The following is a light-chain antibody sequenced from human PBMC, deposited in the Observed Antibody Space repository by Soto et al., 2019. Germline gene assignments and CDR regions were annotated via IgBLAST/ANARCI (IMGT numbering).Light chain of an antibody. J-gene: IGLJ1*01. CDR2: DVL. CDR1: SNDVGGHDY. CDR3: ASYTSSSTLV. V-gene: IGLV2-14*03. Sequence: QSALTQPASVSGSPGQSITISCTGTSNDVGGHDYVSWYQQHPGKAPKLVIYDVLSRPSGVSDRFSGSKSGHTASLTISGLRPEDEAYYYCASYTSSSTLVFGTGTKVTVL.